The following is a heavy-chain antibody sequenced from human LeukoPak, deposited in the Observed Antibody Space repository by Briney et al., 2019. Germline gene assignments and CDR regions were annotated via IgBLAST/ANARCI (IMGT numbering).Heavy chain of an antibody. CDR1: GYSISSTYC. Sequence: PSETLSLTCTVSGYSISSTYCWGRIRQSPGRGLEWIGSIYHTGSTFYNPSLTSRVTISVDTSKNQFSLNLTSVTAADTAVYYCARDPGVYVGYWGQGTLVTVSS. D-gene: IGHD6-13*01. V-gene: IGHV4-38-2*02. J-gene: IGHJ4*02. CDR3: ARDPGVYVGY. CDR2: IYHTGST.